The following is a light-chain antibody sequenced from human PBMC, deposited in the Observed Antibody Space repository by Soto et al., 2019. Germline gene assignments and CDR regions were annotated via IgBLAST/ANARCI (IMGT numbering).Light chain of an antibody. J-gene: IGLJ2*01. CDR1: SSDVGAYNY. Sequence: QSVLTQPRSVSGSPGQSVTLSCTGTSSDVGAYNYVSWYQQHPGKAPQLMIYDVTKRPSGVSDRFSGSKSGNTASLTISGLQVEDEADSYCCSYAGDVVFGGGTKLTVL. V-gene: IGLV2-11*01. CDR2: DVT. CDR3: CSYAGDVV.